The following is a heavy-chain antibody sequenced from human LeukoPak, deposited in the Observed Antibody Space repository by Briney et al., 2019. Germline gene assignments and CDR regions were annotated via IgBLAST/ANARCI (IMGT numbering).Heavy chain of an antibody. J-gene: IGHJ4*02. CDR2: ISGSGGTT. CDR3: AKFLPTHIVVANYYFDY. D-gene: IGHD2-21*01. CDR1: GFTFSSYA. Sequence: GGSLRLSCAASGFTFSSYAMSWVRQAPGKGLEWVSAISGSGGTTYYADAVKGRFTISRDNSKNTLYLQMNSLRAEDTAVYYCAKFLPTHIVVANYYFDYWGQGTLVTVSS. V-gene: IGHV3-23*01.